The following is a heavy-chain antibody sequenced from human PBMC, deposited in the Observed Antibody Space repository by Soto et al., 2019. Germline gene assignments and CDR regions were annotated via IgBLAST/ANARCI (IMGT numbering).Heavy chain of an antibody. CDR1: GFTFSSDS. CDR3: ARVNFSGYDLDV. D-gene: IGHD5-12*01. Sequence: QVQLVQSGDEVKRPGASVKVSCKTSGFTFSSDSISWVRQAPGQGLEWMGWISPYNGNTKYAQKFQGRVTMTTDTATRTAYMELRSLTFDDTAVSYCARVNFSGYDLDVSGQGTTVTVSS. V-gene: IGHV1-18*01. J-gene: IGHJ6*02. CDR2: ISPYNGNT.